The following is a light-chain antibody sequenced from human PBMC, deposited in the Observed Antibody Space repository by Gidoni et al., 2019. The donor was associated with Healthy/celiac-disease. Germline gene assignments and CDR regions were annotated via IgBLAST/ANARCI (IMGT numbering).Light chain of an antibody. CDR2: GAS. Sequence: ELSMTQSPATLSVSPGERATLSCRASQSVSSNVAWYQQKPGQAPRLLIYGASTRATGIPARFSGSGSGTEFTLTISSLQSEDFAVYYCQQYNNWPYTFGQGTKLEIK. V-gene: IGKV3-15*01. CDR1: QSVSSN. J-gene: IGKJ2*01. CDR3: QQYNNWPYT.